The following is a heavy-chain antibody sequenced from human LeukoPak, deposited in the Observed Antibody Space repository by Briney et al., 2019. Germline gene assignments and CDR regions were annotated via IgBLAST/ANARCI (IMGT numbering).Heavy chain of an antibody. V-gene: IGHV3-7*01. Sequence: GVSLRLSCEASGFTFTSYWINWVRQAPGKGLEWVAVINQGGSEKYYVDSVKGRFTISRDNAKNSLYLQMNSLRAEDTAVYYCARDFRNAGDYWGQGTLVTVSS. CDR3: ARDFRNAGDY. CDR1: GFTFTSYW. J-gene: IGHJ4*02. D-gene: IGHD1-14*01. CDR2: INQGGSEK.